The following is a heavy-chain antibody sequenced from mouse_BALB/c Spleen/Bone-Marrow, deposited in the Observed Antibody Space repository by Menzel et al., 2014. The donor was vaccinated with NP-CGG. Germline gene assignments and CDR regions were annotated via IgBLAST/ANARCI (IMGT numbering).Heavy chain of an antibody. J-gene: IGHJ4*01. CDR2: IWAGGTT. D-gene: IGHD1-1*01. V-gene: IGHV2-9*02. CDR1: GFSLTSYG. Sequence: QVQLKDSGPGLVSPSQRLSIACTVSGFSLTSYGVHWVRQPPGKGLEWLGAIWAGGTTDYNSALMSRLSIRKDNSKSQVFLKMNSLQSDDTAMYYCARALYYYGSSYYAMDYWGQGTSVIVSS. CDR3: ARALYYYGSSYYAMDY.